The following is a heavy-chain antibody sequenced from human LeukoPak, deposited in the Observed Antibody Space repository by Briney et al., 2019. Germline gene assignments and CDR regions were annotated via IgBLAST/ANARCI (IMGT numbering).Heavy chain of an antibody. V-gene: IGHV1-46*01. CDR3: ARATGYSSSWYVSSTYYYMDV. D-gene: IGHD6-13*01. J-gene: IGHJ6*03. CDR2: INPSGGST. CDR1: GYTFTGYY. Sequence: ASVKVSCKTSGYTFTGYYMHWVRQAPGQGLEWMGIINPSGGSTSYAQKFQGRVTMTRDTSTSTVYMELSSLRSEDTAVYYCARATGYSSSWYVSSTYYYMDVWGKGTTVTISS.